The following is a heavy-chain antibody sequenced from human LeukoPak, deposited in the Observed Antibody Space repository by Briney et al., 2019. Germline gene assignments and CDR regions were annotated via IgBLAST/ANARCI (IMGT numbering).Heavy chain of an antibody. J-gene: IGHJ6*04. CDR3: ARGVVAATHYYYYGMDV. D-gene: IGHD2-15*01. Sequence: GSSVKVSCKASGGTFSSYAISWVRQAPGQGLEWMGGIIPIFGTANYAQKFQGRATITADKSTSTAYMELSSLRSEDTAVYYCARGVVAATHYYYYGMDVWGKGTTVTVSS. V-gene: IGHV1-69*06. CDR1: GGTFSSYA. CDR2: IIPIFGTA.